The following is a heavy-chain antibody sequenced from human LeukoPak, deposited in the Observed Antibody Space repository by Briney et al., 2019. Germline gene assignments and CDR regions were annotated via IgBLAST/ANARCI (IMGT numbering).Heavy chain of an antibody. V-gene: IGHV3-30*18. J-gene: IGHJ6*02. CDR1: GFTFSSYG. CDR3: AKDGEQLVPTYYYYGMDV. D-gene: IGHD6-13*01. CDR2: ISYDGSNK. Sequence: SGGSLRLSCAASGFTFSSYGMHWVRQAPGKGLEWVAVISYDGSNKYYADSVKGRFTISRDNSKNTLYLQMNSLRAEDTAVYYCAKDGEQLVPTYYYYGMDVWGQGTTVTVSS.